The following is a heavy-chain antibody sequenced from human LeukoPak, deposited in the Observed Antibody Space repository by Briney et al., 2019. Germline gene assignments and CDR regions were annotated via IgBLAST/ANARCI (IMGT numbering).Heavy chain of an antibody. CDR2: IYYSGST. CDR1: GGSISSSSYC. Sequence: PSETLSLTCTVSGGSISSSSYCWGWIRQPPGKGLEWIGSIYYSGSTYYNPSLKSRVTISVDTSKNQFSLKLSSVTAADTAVYYCARGAYYDSSGYYYVSGAFDIWGQGTMVTVSS. V-gene: IGHV4-39*01. J-gene: IGHJ3*02. CDR3: ARGAYYDSSGYYYVSGAFDI. D-gene: IGHD3-22*01.